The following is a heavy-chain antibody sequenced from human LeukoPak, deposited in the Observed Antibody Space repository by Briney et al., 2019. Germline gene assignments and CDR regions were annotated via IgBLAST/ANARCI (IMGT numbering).Heavy chain of an antibody. V-gene: IGHV4-4*02. CDR2: IYHSGST. J-gene: IGHJ4*02. CDR1: GGPISSSNW. Sequence: PSETLSLTRAVSGGPISSSNWWSWVRQPPGKGLEWIGEIYHSGSTNYNPSLRSRVTISVDKSKNQFSLKLSSVTAADTAVYYCARGLAYCGGDCYSTAHDYWGQGTLVTVSS. D-gene: IGHD2-21*02. CDR3: ARGLAYCGGDCYSTAHDY.